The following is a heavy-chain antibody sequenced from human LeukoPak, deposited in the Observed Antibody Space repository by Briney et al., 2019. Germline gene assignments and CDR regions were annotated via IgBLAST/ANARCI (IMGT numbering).Heavy chain of an antibody. Sequence: ASVKVSCKASGYTFTSYDINWVRQATGQGLEWMGWMNPNSGNTDYAQKFQGRVTMTRNTSISTAYMELSSLRSEDTAVYYCARGQYYGSGSYYDYWGQGTLVTVSS. CDR3: ARGQYYGSGSYYDY. J-gene: IGHJ4*02. V-gene: IGHV1-8*01. D-gene: IGHD3-10*01. CDR1: GYTFTSYD. CDR2: MNPNSGNT.